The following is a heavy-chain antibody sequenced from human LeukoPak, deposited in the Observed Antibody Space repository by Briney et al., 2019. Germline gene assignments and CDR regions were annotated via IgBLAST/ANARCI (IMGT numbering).Heavy chain of an antibody. Sequence: PGRSLRLSCAASGFTFSSYGMHWVRQAPGKGLEWVAVIWYDGSNKYYADSVKGRFTISRDNSKNTLYLQMNSLRAEDTAVYYCAREAYCSSTSCYYYYYYGMDVWGKGTTVTVSS. CDR3: AREAYCSSTSCYYYYYYGMDV. CDR1: GFTFSSYG. V-gene: IGHV3-33*01. J-gene: IGHJ6*04. CDR2: IWYDGSNK. D-gene: IGHD2-2*01.